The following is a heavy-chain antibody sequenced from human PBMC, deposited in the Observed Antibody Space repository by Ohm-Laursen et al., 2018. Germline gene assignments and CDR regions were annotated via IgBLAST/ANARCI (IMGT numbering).Heavy chain of an antibody. J-gene: IGHJ4*02. V-gene: IGHV4-59*01. CDR2: IYYSGST. CDR3: ARIAAAGTRFDC. Sequence: GTLSLTCTVSGGSISSYYWSWIRQPPGKGLEWIGYIYYSGSTNSNPSLKSRVTMSVDTSKNQFSLKLSSVTAADTAVYYCARIAAAGTRFDCWGQGTLVTVSS. CDR1: GGSISSYY. D-gene: IGHD6-13*01.